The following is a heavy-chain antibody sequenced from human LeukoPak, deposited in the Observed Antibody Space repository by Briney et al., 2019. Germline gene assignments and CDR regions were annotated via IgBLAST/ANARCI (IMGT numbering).Heavy chain of an antibody. CDR1: GFTFDDYA. Sequence: GRSLRLSCAASGFTFDDYAMHWVRQAPGKGLEWVSGISWNSGSIGHADSVKGRFTISRDNAKNSLYLQMNSLRAEDTALYYCAKDRSSGTFDYWGQGTLVTVSS. CDR3: AKDRSSGTFDY. J-gene: IGHJ4*02. CDR2: ISWNSGSI. D-gene: IGHD3-3*01. V-gene: IGHV3-9*01.